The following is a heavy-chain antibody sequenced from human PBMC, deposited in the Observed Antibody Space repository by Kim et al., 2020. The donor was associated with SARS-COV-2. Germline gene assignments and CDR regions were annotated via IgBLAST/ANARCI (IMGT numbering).Heavy chain of an antibody. J-gene: IGHJ6*02. D-gene: IGHD6-13*01. Sequence: ASVKVSCKASGYTFTSYGISWVRQAPGQGLEWMGWISAYNGNTNYAQKLQGRVTMTTDTSTSTAYMELRSLRSDDTAVYYCARHGGVYSLGQDYYYYGMDVWGQGTTVTVSS. CDR1: GYTFTSYG. CDR2: ISAYNGNT. CDR3: ARHGGVYSLGQDYYYYGMDV. V-gene: IGHV1-18*01.